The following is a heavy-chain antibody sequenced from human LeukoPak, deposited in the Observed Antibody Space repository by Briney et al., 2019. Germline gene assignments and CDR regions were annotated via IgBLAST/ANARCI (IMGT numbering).Heavy chain of an antibody. CDR1: GGTFSSYA. CDR3: ARAYYYDSSGYYGNDY. J-gene: IGHJ4*02. CDR2: INTNTGNP. D-gene: IGHD3-22*01. Sequence: ASVKVSCKASGGTFSSYAISWVRQAPGQGLEWMGWINTNTGNPTYAQGFTGRFVFSLDTSVSTAYLQISSLKAEDTAVYYCARAYYYDSSGYYGNDYWGQGTLVTVSS. V-gene: IGHV7-4-1*02.